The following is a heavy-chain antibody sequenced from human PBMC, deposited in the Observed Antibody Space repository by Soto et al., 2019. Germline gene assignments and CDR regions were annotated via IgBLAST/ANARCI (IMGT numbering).Heavy chain of an antibody. Sequence: PSETLSLTCTVSGGSISSYYWSWIRQPPGKGLEWIGYIYYSGSTNYNPSLKSRVTISVDTSKNQFSLKLSSVTAADTAVYYCARDRVHDSGSYYPYWGLGTLVTVSS. D-gene: IGHD3-10*01. CDR2: IYYSGST. J-gene: IGHJ4*02. CDR3: ARDRVHDSGSYYPY. CDR1: GGSISSYY. V-gene: IGHV4-59*01.